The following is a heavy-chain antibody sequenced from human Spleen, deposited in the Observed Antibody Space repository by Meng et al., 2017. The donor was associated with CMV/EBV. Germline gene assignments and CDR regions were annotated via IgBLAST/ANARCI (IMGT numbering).Heavy chain of an antibody. D-gene: IGHD6-13*01. J-gene: IGHJ6*02. V-gene: IGHV3-74*01. CDR1: GFTFSSYS. CDR2: INSDGSWT. CDR3: ARDPSYSSSWYSYYGMDV. Sequence: GGSLRLSCAASGFTFSSYSMHWVRQAPGQGLVWVSRINSDGSWTNYADSVKGRFTISRDNSRNTLYLQMNSLRAEDTAVYYCARDPSYSSSWYSYYGMDVWGQGTTVTVSS.